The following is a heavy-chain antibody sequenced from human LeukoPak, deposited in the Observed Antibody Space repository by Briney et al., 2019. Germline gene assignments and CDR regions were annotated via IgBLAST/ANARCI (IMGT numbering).Heavy chain of an antibody. V-gene: IGHV4-61*02. J-gene: IGHJ4*02. Sequence: SETLSLTCTVSGGSISSGSYYWSWIRQPAGKGLEWIGRIYTSGSTNYNPSLKSRVTISVDTSKNQFSLKLSSVTAADTAVYYCASPKYGYGDYEEDYWGQGTLVTVSS. CDR2: IYTSGST. D-gene: IGHD4-17*01. CDR1: GGSISSGSYY. CDR3: ASPKYGYGDYEEDY.